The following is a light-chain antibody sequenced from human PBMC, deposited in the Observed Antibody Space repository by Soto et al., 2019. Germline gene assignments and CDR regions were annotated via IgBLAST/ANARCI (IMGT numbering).Light chain of an antibody. CDR3: QQYNNWPTT. J-gene: IGKJ1*01. V-gene: IGKV3-15*01. CDR2: GAS. Sequence: IALTQSPATLSVSPGESVTLSCRASQSVSSNLAWYQQKPGQAPRHPIYGASTRATGIPARFSGSGSGTEFTLTISSLQSEDFAVYYCQQYNNWPTTFGQGTKVDIK. CDR1: QSVSSN.